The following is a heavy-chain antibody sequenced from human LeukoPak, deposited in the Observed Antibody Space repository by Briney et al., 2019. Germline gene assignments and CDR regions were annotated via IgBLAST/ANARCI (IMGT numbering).Heavy chain of an antibody. CDR3: VKDLLWFGELLSSSAGDY. CDR1: GFTFSSYG. V-gene: IGHV3-30*02. J-gene: IGHJ4*02. CDR2: IRYDGSNK. Sequence: GGSLRLSCAASGFTFSSYGMHWVRQAPGKGLEWVAFIRYDGSNKYCADSVKVRLTISRDNSKNTLYLQMNSLSAEDTAVYYCVKDLLWFGELLSSSAGDYWGQGTLVTVSS. D-gene: IGHD3-10*01.